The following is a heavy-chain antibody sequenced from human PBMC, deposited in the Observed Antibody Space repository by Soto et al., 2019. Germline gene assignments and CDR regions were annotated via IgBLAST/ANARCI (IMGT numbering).Heavy chain of an antibody. D-gene: IGHD3-16*01. CDR1: GYTFTSYG. CDR2: ISAYNGNT. Sequence: ASVKVSCKASGYTFTSYGISWVRQAPGQGLEWMGWISAYNGNTNYAQKLQGRVTMTTDTSTSTAYMELRSLRSDDTAVYYCARAKTYYDYIWGSYRKDYYFDYWGQ. V-gene: IGHV1-18*01. J-gene: IGHJ4*02. CDR3: ARAKTYYDYIWGSYRKDYYFDY.